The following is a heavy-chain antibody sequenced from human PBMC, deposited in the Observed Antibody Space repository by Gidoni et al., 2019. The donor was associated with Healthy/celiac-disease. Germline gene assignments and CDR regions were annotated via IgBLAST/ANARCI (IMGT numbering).Heavy chain of an antibody. Sequence: EVQLLESGGGLVQPGGSLRLSCAATGFTFSTYAMSWVRPAPGKGLEWVAAIRGSGGSTYYADSGKGRFTISRDKSKNTLYLQMNSLRAEDTAVYYCAKDGGGDFWSGYPRWFDYWGQGTLVTVSS. D-gene: IGHD3-3*01. CDR2: IRGSGGST. J-gene: IGHJ4*02. CDR3: AKDGGGDFWSGYPRWFDY. V-gene: IGHV3-23*01. CDR1: GFTFSTYA.